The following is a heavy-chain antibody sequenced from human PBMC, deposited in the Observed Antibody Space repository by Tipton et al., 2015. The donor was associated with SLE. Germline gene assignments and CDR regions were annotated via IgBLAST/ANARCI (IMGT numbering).Heavy chain of an antibody. V-gene: IGHV3-15*06. CDR1: GFTFSNAW. CDR2: IKAKTDGETT. J-gene: IGHJ3*02. Sequence: GSLRLSCAASGFTFSNAWLSWVRQAPGKGLEWVGRIKAKTDGETTHYAAPVKGRFIISRDDSKKTLFLQLNSLKTEDTAVYYCVAHPGDSEFDIWGQGTKVTVSS. CDR3: VAHPGDSEFDI. D-gene: IGHD3-10*01.